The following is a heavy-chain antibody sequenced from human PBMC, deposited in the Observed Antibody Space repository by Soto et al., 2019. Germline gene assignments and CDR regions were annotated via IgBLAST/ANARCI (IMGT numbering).Heavy chain of an antibody. Sequence: QVQLVESGGGVVKPGRSLRLSCAASGFTFSSYGMHWVRQAPGKGLVWVAVIWYDGSNKYYADSVKGRFTITRDNSKNTLYLQMNSLRAEDTAVYYCARGSFGDYYYYYMDVWGKGTTVTVSS. V-gene: IGHV3-33*01. CDR1: GFTFSSYG. J-gene: IGHJ6*03. D-gene: IGHD3-10*01. CDR3: ARGSFGDYYYYYMDV. CDR2: IWYDGSNK.